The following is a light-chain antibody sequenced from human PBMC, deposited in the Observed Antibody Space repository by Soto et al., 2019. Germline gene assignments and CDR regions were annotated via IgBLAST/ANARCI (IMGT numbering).Light chain of an antibody. J-gene: IGKJ4*01. V-gene: IGKV3-15*01. Sequence: EVVMTQSPATVSVFPGEGVTLSCRASQTISTDLAWYQQKPGQAPRLLIYGASTRATGVPDRFSGGGSGTDLTLTISSLQSEDFAFYYCQQNNKWPPVTFGGGTKVEIK. CDR2: GAS. CDR3: QQNNKWPPVT. CDR1: QTISTD.